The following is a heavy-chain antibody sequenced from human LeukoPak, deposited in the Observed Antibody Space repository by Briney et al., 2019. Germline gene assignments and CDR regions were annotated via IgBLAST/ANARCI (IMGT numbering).Heavy chain of an antibody. J-gene: IGHJ6*04. CDR1: GGSISSGDYY. D-gene: IGHD3-10*01. V-gene: IGHV4-30-4*01. CDR2: IYYSGST. Sequence: PSETLSLTCTVSGGSISSGDYYWSWIRQPPGKGLEWIGYIYYSGSTYYNPSLKSRVTISVDTSKNQSSLKLSSVTAADTAVYYCARDSYGSGSYTDYGMDVWGKGTTVTVSS. CDR3: ARDSYGSGSYTDYGMDV.